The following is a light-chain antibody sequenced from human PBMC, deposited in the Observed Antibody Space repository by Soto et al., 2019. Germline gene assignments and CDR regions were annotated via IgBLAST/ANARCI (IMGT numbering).Light chain of an antibody. Sequence: DIPLTQSPHTLSSSSGPRPTLSCRASQTVGHMFFAWFRLKPGQAHLRLSCDAYRSATGIPDRFSGSGSGTSVALTISRLEPEDCARYYCHQYACSCWTCGQGTKV. J-gene: IGKJ1*01. CDR1: QTVGHMF. V-gene: IGKV3-20*01. CDR2: DAY. CDR3: HQYACSCWT.